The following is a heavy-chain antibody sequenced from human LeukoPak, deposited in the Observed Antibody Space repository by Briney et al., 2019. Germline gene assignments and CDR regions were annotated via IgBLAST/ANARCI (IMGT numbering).Heavy chain of an antibody. D-gene: IGHD3-22*01. CDR2: IYTSGST. J-gene: IGHJ4*02. Sequence: KPSQTLSLTCTVSGGSISSGSYYWSWIRQPAGKGLEWIGRIYTSGSTNYNPSLKSRVTISVDTSKNQFSLKLSSVTAADTAVYYCARDRDYYDSSGYDYWGQGTLVTVSS. CDR1: GGSISSGSYY. V-gene: IGHV4-61*02. CDR3: ARDRDYYDSSGYDY.